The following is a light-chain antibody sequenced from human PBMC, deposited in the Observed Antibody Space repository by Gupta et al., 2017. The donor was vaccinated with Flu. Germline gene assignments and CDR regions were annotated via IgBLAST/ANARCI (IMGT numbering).Light chain of an antibody. Sequence: QSALTQPASVSGSPRHSHTISCTETSSHVGAYNYVSWYQQRPHKAPKLMIYAVSNRPSGGSDRISGSNWGNTTALTITRLQAEDEADYYCSSYRNGSTSIVVFGGGTKLTV. J-gene: IGLJ2*01. CDR3: SSYRNGSTSIVV. V-gene: IGLV2-14*03. CDR2: AVS. CDR1: SSHVGAYNY.